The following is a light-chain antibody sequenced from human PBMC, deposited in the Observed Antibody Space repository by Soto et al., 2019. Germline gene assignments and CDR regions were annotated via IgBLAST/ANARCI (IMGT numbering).Light chain of an antibody. Sequence: SYELTQPPSVSVDPGQTASISCGGNNIASKSVHWYQQKPGQAPVMVIYDDRDRPSGIPSRFSGSNSGNTATLTVSRVAAGDEADYFCHVWDSGSVVFGGGTKLTVL. CDR2: DDR. CDR1: NIASKS. J-gene: IGLJ2*01. V-gene: IGLV3-21*02. CDR3: HVWDSGSVV.